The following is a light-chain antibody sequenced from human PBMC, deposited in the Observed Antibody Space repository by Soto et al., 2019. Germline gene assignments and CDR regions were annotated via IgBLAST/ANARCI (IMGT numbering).Light chain of an antibody. Sequence: QSVLTQPPSASGSPGQSVTISCTGTSSDVGGYNYVSWYQQHPGKAPKLMIYEVSKRPSGVPDRFSGSESCNTASLTVSGLQAEDEADYYCSSYAGSNNFVVFGGGTKLTVL. CDR2: EVS. J-gene: IGLJ2*01. CDR3: SSYAGSNNFVV. CDR1: SSDVGGYNY. V-gene: IGLV2-8*01.